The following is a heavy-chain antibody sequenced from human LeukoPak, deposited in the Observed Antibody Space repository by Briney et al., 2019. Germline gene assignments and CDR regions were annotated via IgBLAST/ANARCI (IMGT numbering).Heavy chain of an antibody. D-gene: IGHD2-2*02. CDR1: GYSISSGYY. CDR3: ARQGYCSSTSCYIGWFDP. CDR2: IYHSGSP. J-gene: IGHJ5*02. V-gene: IGHV4-38-2*01. Sequence: PSETLSLTCAVSGYSISSGYYWGWIRQPPGKGVEWFGSIYHSGSPYYNPSLKSRVTISVDTPKNQFSLKLSSVTAAHTAVYYCARQGYCSSTSCYIGWFDPWGQGTLVTVSS.